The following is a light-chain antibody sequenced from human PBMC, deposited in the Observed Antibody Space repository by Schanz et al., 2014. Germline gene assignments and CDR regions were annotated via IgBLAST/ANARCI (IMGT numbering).Light chain of an antibody. CDR2: GAS. Sequence: IVMTQSPATLSLSPGERATLSCRASQSVSSYLAWYQQKPGQAPRLLIYGASSRATGIPDRFSGSGSGTDFTLTISRLEPEDFAVYYCQQYGSSPGTFGQGTKLEIK. V-gene: IGKV3-20*01. CDR1: QSVSSY. J-gene: IGKJ2*01. CDR3: QQYGSSPGT.